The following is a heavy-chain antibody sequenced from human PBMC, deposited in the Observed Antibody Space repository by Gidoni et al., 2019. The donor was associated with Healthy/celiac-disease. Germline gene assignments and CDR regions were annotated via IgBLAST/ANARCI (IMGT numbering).Heavy chain of an antibody. J-gene: IGHJ4*02. CDR2: ISGSGGST. CDR1: GFTFSGYA. Sequence: EVQLLESGGGLEQPEGSLRLSCAATGFTFSGYAMSWVRQAQGKGLEWVSAISGSGGSTYYADSVKGRFTISIDNSKNTLYLQMNSLRAEDTAVYYCAKAAPYDFWSGYDYWGQGTLVTVSS. D-gene: IGHD3-3*01. V-gene: IGHV3-23*01. CDR3: AKAAPYDFWSGYDY.